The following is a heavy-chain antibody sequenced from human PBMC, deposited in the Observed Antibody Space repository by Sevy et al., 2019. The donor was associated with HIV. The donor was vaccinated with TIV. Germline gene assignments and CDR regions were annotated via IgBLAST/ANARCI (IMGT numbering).Heavy chain of an antibody. V-gene: IGHV3-33*01. CDR1: GFTFSSYG. D-gene: IGHD1-26*01. Sequence: GGSLRLSCAASGFTFSSYGMHWVRQAPGKGLEWVAVIWYDGSNKYYADSVNGRFTISRENSKNTSYLQMNSLRAEDTAVYYCARVVGWELPNENDLDYWGQGTLVTVSS. J-gene: IGHJ4*02. CDR3: ARVVGWELPNENDLDY. CDR2: IWYDGSNK.